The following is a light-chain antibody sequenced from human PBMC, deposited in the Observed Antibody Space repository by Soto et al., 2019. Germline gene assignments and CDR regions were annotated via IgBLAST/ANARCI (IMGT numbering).Light chain of an antibody. V-gene: IGLV2-14*03. CDR3: GSYSTTSTLVV. CDR1: TTDISHYDF. Sequence: QSALTQPASVSGSPGQSITISCTGTTTDISHYDFVSWYQQHPGTAPKLMIYDVTSRPSGVSDRFSGSKSGNTASLTISRLQPEDEADYYCGSYSTTSTLVVFGGGTKLTVL. J-gene: IGLJ2*01. CDR2: DVT.